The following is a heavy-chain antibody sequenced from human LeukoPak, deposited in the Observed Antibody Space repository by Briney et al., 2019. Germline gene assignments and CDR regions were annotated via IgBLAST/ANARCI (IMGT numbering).Heavy chain of an antibody. CDR3: ARLKDRISIVRGVLSPQNYYYYYMDV. CDR2: INPNSGGT. D-gene: IGHD3-10*01. J-gene: IGHJ6*03. Sequence: ASVRVSCTGSGYTFTDYYMTWGRQAPGEGGEWVGGINPNSGGTNYAQKFQGRVTITRDTAISKDSMELSRQRGDDTAVYYCARLKDRISIVRGVLSPQNYYYYYMDVWGKGTTVTVSS. CDR1: GYTFTDYY. V-gene: IGHV1-2*02.